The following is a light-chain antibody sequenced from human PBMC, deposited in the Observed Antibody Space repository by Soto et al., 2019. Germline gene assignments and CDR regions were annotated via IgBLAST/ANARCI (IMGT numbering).Light chain of an antibody. Sequence: EIVLTQSPATLSSSPGERATLSCRASQSLNSSYFACYQHKPGQAPRLLIYGASSRATGIPDRFSGSGSGTDFTLTISRLQPEDFAEYYCQQYGSSPHTFGRGTKLEIK. CDR3: QQYGSSPHT. J-gene: IGKJ2*01. CDR1: QSLNSSY. V-gene: IGKV3-20*01. CDR2: GAS.